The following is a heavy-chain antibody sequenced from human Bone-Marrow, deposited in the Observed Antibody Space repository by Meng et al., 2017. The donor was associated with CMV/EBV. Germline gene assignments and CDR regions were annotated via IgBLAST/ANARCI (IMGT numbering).Heavy chain of an antibody. D-gene: IGHD6-13*01. CDR2: IYHSGST. CDR3: ASRNIAAAGPCP. Sequence: GSLRLSCTVSGYSISSGYYWGWMRQPPGKGLEWVGSIYHSGSTHYNPSLKSRVTISVDTSKTQFSLKLSSVTAADTAVYYCASRNIAAAGPCPWGQGTLVTVSS. J-gene: IGHJ4*02. V-gene: IGHV4-38-2*02. CDR1: GYSISSGYY.